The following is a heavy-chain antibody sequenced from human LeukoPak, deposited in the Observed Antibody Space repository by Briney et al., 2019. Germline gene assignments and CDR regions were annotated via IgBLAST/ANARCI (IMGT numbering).Heavy chain of an antibody. CDR2: IKQDGSEK. Sequence: PGGSLRLSCAASGFTFSSYWMSWVRQAPGKGLEWVANIKQDGSEKYYEDSVKGRFTISRDNAKNSLYLQMNSLRAEDTAVYYCARCGYSYGYGFDYWGQGTLVTVSS. CDR3: ARCGYSYGYGFDY. D-gene: IGHD5-18*01. V-gene: IGHV3-7*01. J-gene: IGHJ4*02. CDR1: GFTFSSYW.